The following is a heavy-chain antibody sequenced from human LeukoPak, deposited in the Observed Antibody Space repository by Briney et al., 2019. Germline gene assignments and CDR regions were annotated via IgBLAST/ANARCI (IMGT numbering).Heavy chain of an antibody. J-gene: IGHJ5*02. CDR3: ARVRGGRRMVRGNNWFDP. CDR2: INPNSGGT. CDR1: GYTFTGYY. V-gene: IGHV1-2*02. Sequence: ASVKVSCKASGYTFTGYYMHWVRQAPGQGLEWMGWINPNSGGTNYAQKFQGRVTMTRDTSISTAYMELSRLRSDDTAVYYCARVRGGRRMVRGNNWFDPWGQGTLVTVSS. D-gene: IGHD3-10*01.